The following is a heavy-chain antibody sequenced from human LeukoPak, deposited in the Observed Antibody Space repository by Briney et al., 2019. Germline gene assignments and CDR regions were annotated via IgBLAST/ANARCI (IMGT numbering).Heavy chain of an antibody. V-gene: IGHV3-30*04. CDR3: ARDQRLLGVGATPDY. CDR2: ISYDGSNK. Sequence: GGSLRLSCAASGFTFSSYAVHWVRQAPGKGLEWVAVISYDGSNKYYADSVKGRFTISRDNSKNTLYLQMNSLRAEDTAVYYCARDQRLLGVGATPDYWGQGTLVTVSS. D-gene: IGHD1-26*01. CDR1: GFTFSSYA. J-gene: IGHJ4*02.